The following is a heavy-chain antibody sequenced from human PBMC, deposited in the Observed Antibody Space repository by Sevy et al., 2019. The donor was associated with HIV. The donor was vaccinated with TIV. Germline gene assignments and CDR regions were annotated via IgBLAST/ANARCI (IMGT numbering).Heavy chain of an antibody. D-gene: IGHD3-16*02. CDR1: GFNVNDNY. CDR2: IHADGSS. V-gene: IGHV3-53*01. CDR3: ARDRRFCGNECYLYYYYGMDV. J-gene: IGHJ6*02. Sequence: GGSLRLSCAASGFNVNDNYMTWVRQAPGKGLEWVSIIHADGSSYYEDSVKGRFTMSRDDSKNIVNHQMNSLIPDDTAVYYCARDRRFCGNECYLYYYYGMDVWGQGTAVTVSS.